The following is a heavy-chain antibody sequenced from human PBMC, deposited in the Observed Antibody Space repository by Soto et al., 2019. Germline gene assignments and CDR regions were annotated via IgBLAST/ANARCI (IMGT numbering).Heavy chain of an antibody. Sequence: GGSLRLSCAASGSTFSSYSMNWVRQAPGKGLEWVSSISSSSSYIYYADSVKGRFTISRDNAKNSLYLQMNSLRAEDTAVYYCARSGVRYDAFDIWGQGTMVTVSS. CDR3: ARSGVRYDAFDI. J-gene: IGHJ3*02. CDR2: ISSSSSYI. V-gene: IGHV3-21*01. CDR1: GSTFSSYS. D-gene: IGHD3-10*01.